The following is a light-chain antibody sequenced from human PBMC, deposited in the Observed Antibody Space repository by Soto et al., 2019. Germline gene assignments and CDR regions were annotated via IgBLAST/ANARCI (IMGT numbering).Light chain of an antibody. V-gene: IGKV3D-15*01. J-gene: IGKJ4*01. CDR2: CAS. CDR1: HSLSNN. Sequence: TQSPGTLSLAPVERATLSGMASHSLSNNIYLALYQQKPGQAPRLLIYCASTRATDVPARFSGSGSGTDFTLTISSLLSEDFAVYYCHQYYKWPLTFGGGTKVDIK. CDR3: HQYYKWPLT.